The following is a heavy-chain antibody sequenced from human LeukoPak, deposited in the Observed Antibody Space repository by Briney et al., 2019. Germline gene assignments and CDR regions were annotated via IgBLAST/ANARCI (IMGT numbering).Heavy chain of an antibody. V-gene: IGHV3-9*01. CDR1: GFTFDDYA. D-gene: IGHD2-15*01. CDR3: AKDAGSVVVVAELDY. CDR2: ISWNSGSI. Sequence: PGRSLRLSCAASGFTFDDYAMHWVRQAPGKGLEWVSGISWNSGSIGYADSVKGRFTISRDNAKNSLYLQMNSLRAEDTALYYCAKDAGSVVVVAELDYWGQGTLVTVSS. J-gene: IGHJ4*02.